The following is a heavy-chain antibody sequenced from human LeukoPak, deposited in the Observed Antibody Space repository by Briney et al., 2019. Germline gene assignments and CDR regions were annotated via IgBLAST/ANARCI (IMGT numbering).Heavy chain of an antibody. CDR2: IYSSGNT. Sequence: PSETLSLTCTVSGASISGYFWSWIRQPAGKGLEWIGRIYSSGNTNYNRSLKSRVTMSVDTSKNQFSLKLSSVTAADTAVYYCARQDIVVVPAAIGFDYWGQGTLVTVSS. J-gene: IGHJ4*02. D-gene: IGHD2-2*01. CDR3: ARQDIVVVPAAIGFDY. CDR1: GASISGYF. V-gene: IGHV4-4*07.